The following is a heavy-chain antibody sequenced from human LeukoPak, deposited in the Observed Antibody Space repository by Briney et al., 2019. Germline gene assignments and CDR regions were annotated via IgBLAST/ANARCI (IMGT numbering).Heavy chain of an antibody. CDR1: GFTFSNYC. V-gene: IGHV3-30*02. CDR2: IRYDGSNK. CDR3: AKGESIAARRNLWIFDY. J-gene: IGHJ4*02. Sequence: GSLRLSRAAAGFTFSNYCMARVRPAPGKGLGWVAFIRYDGSNKYYADSVKGRFTISRDNSKNTLYLQMNSLRAEDTAVYYCAKGESIAARRNLWIFDYWGQGTLVTVSS. D-gene: IGHD6-6*01.